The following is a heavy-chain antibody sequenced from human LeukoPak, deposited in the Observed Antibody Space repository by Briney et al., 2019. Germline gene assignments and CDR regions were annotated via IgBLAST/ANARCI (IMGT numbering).Heavy chain of an antibody. Sequence: GGSLRLSCAASGFTVSSNYMSWVRQAPGKGLEWVSYISSSGSTIYYADSVKGRFTISRDNAKNSLYLQMNSLRAEDTAVYYCARDKPGYFDWFDPWGQGTLVTVSS. CDR2: ISSSGSTI. V-gene: IGHV3-11*04. J-gene: IGHJ5*02. D-gene: IGHD3-9*01. CDR3: ARDKPGYFDWFDP. CDR1: GFTVSSNY.